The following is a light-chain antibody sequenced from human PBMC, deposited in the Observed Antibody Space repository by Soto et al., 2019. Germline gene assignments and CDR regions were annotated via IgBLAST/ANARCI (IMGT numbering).Light chain of an antibody. CDR1: SSDVGCYNY. Sequence: QSVLTQPRSVSGSPGQSVTISCTGTSSDVGCYNYVSWYQQHPGKAPKLMIYDVSKRPSGVPDRFSGSKSGNTASLTISGLQAEDEADYYCCSYAGSYTYVFGTVTKLTVL. J-gene: IGLJ1*01. CDR3: CSYAGSYTYV. V-gene: IGLV2-11*01. CDR2: DVS.